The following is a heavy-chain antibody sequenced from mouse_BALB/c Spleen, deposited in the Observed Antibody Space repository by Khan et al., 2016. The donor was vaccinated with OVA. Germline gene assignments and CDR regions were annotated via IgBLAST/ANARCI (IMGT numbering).Heavy chain of an antibody. CDR2: ITTYSGDT. J-gene: IGHJ4*01. Sequence: VQLQQSGPELVRPGVSVKISCKGSGYTFTDYGMHWVRQSPAKSLEWIGVITTYSGDTNYNQKFKGKSTMTVDKSSSPAYMELARLTYEVSAIFYCARLTLRLDYWGQGTSATVSS. V-gene: IGHV1S137*01. CDR1: GYTFTDYG. CDR3: ARLTLRLDY.